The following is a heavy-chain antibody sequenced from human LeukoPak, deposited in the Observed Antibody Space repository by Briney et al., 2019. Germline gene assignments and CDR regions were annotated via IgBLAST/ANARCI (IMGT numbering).Heavy chain of an antibody. CDR3: ARGGRGESTLFGVAHFDY. V-gene: IGHV1-2*02. CDR2: INPNSGGT. Sequence: ASVKVSCKASGYTFTGYYMHWVRQAPGQWLEWMGWINPNSGGTKYAQKFQGRVTMTRDTSISTAYMELSRLRSDDTAVYYCARGGRGESTLFGVAHFDYWGQGTLVTVSS. D-gene: IGHD3-3*01. CDR1: GYTFTGYY. J-gene: IGHJ4*02.